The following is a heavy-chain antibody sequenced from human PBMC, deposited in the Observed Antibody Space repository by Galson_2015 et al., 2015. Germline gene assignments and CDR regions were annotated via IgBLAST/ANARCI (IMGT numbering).Heavy chain of an antibody. J-gene: IGHJ3*02. D-gene: IGHD2-8*01. CDR2: ISGSGGST. V-gene: IGHV3-23*01. CDR3: AKTRDVGYCTNGVCYADAFDI. Sequence: SLRLSCAASGFTFSSYAMSWVRQAPGKGLEWVSAISGSGGSTYYADSVKGRFTISRDNSKNTLYLQMNSLRAEDTAVYYCAKTRDVGYCTNGVCYADAFDIWGQGTMVTVSS. CDR1: GFTFSSYA.